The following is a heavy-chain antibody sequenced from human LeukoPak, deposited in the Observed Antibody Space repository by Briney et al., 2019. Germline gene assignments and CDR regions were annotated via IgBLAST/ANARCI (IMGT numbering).Heavy chain of an antibody. V-gene: IGHV3-30*02. CDR2: IRYDGSNK. J-gene: IGHJ4*02. CDR1: GFSFSTYG. CDR3: AKGEYSSSSQVFDY. Sequence: GGSLRLSCAASGFSFSTYGMHWVRQAPGKGLELVAFIRYDGSNKFYADSVKGRFTISRDNSKNTLYLQMNSLRGEDTAVYYCAKGEYSSSSQVFDYWGQGTLVTVSS. D-gene: IGHD6-6*01.